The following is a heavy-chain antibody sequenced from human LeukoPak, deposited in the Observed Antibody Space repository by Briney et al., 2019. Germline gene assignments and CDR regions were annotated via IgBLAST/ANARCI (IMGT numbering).Heavy chain of an antibody. CDR1: GFPFSNYW. Sequence: GGSLRLSCAGSGFPFSNYWMAWVRQAPGKGLEWVANMKEDGGEINYVDSVKGRFIISRDNAKNSLDLQMNSLRVDDTAVYYCVRDRGYSTFDYWGQGTLVIVSS. CDR2: MKEDGGEI. D-gene: IGHD4-23*01. J-gene: IGHJ4*02. CDR3: VRDRGYSTFDY. V-gene: IGHV3-7*01.